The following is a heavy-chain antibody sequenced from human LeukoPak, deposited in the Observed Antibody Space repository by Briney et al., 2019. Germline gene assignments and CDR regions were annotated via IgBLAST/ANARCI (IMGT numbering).Heavy chain of an antibody. V-gene: IGHV4-30-4*08. CDR2: IYYSGST. CDR1: AGSISSGDYY. CDR3: ARVIFWSGYYRSDY. J-gene: IGHJ4*02. Sequence: SQTLSLTCTVSAGSISSGDYYWSWIRQPPGRGLEWIGYIYYSGSTYYNPSIKSRVTISVDTSKTQFSLKLSFVTAADTAVYYCARVIFWSGYYRSDYWGQGTLVTVSS. D-gene: IGHD3-3*01.